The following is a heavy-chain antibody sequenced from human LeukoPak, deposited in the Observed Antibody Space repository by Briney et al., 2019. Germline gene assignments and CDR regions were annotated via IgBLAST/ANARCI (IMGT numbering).Heavy chain of an antibody. CDR2: INHSGST. J-gene: IGHJ6*02. D-gene: IGHD4-17*01. CDR1: GGSFSGYY. Sequence: PSETLSLTCAVYGGSFSGYYWSWIRQPPGKGLECIGEINHSGSTNYNPSLKSRVIISVDTSKNQFSLKLSSVTAADTAVYYCARDYGDYYYYYGMDVWGQGTTVTVSS. V-gene: IGHV4-34*01. CDR3: ARDYGDYYYYYGMDV.